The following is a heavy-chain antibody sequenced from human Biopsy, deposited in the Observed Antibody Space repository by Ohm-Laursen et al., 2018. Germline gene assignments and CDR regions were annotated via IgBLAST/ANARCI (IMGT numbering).Heavy chain of an antibody. V-gene: IGHV3-21*01. Sequence: SLRLSCAASGFAFSDYSMNWVRQAPGKGLEWVASISSTSNHIHYVDSVWGRFTISRDNAENSLYMEMNSLRVEDTAVYYCAKDDYVRVSSGYYFDYWGQGTLVSVSS. D-gene: IGHD3-10*02. CDR1: GFAFSDYS. J-gene: IGHJ4*02. CDR3: AKDDYVRVSSGYYFDY. CDR2: ISSTSNHI.